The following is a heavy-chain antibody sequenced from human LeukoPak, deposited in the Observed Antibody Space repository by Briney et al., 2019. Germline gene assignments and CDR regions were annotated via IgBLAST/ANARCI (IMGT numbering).Heavy chain of an antibody. CDR3: ARVEGWLQFGYFDY. V-gene: IGHV1-2*02. J-gene: IGHJ4*02. D-gene: IGHD5-24*01. CDR2: INPNSGGT. Sequence: APVKVSCKASGYTFTGYYMHWVRQAPGQGLEWMGWINPNSGGTNYAQKFQGRVTMTRDTSISTAYMELSRLRSDDTAVYYCARVEGWLQFGYFDYWGQGTLVTVSS. CDR1: GYTFTGYY.